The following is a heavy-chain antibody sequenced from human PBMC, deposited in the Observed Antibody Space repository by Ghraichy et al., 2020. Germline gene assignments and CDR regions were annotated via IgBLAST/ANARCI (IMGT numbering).Heavy chain of an antibody. J-gene: IGHJ4*02. CDR2: ISGSGGST. Sequence: GGSLRLSCAASGFTFSSYAMSWVRQAPGKGLEWVSAISGSGGSTYYADSVKGRFTISRDNSKNTLYLQMNSLRAEDTAVYYCAKLVIEEWLGDYFDYWGQGTLVTVSS. CDR1: GFTFSSYA. D-gene: IGHD5-12*01. V-gene: IGHV3-23*01. CDR3: AKLVIEEWLGDYFDY.